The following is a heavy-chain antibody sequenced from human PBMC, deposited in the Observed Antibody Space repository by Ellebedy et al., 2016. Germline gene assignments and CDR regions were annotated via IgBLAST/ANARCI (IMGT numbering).Heavy chain of an antibody. J-gene: IGHJ3*02. CDR2: IWYDGSNK. V-gene: IGHV3-33*01. D-gene: IGHD5-24*01. CDR3: ARAGLPQEMATRAFDI. Sequence: GGSLRLXXAASGFTFSSYGMHWVRQAPGKGLEWVAVIWYDGSNKYYADSVKGRFTISRDNSKNTLYLQMNSLRAEDTAVYYCARAGLPQEMATRAFDIWGQGTMVTVSS. CDR1: GFTFSSYG.